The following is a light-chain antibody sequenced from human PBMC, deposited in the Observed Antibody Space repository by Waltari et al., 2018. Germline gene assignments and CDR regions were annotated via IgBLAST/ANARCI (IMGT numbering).Light chain of an antibody. Sequence: QTVVTQEPSLSVSPGGTVTLTCALSSGSLSTTSYATWYQQTPGQAPRTLVYKANARPSGVPDRFSGSILGNTAALAITGAQADDESDYYCGLYMGSGIWVFGGGTRLTVL. CDR3: GLYMGSGIWV. V-gene: IGLV8-61*01. CDR1: SGSLSTTSY. CDR2: KAN. J-gene: IGLJ3*02.